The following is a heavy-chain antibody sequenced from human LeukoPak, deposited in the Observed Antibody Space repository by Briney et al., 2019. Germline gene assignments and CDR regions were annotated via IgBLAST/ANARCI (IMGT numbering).Heavy chain of an antibody. CDR1: GGSISSGGYY. V-gene: IGHV4-30-2*01. D-gene: IGHD1-26*01. CDR3: AREDPLVAARGLDY. J-gene: IGHJ4*02. CDR2: IYHSGST. Sequence: SQTLSLTCTVSGGSISSGGYYWSWIRQPPGKGLEWIGYIYHSGSTYYNPSLKSRLSMSIDTSNNQFSLRLSSVTAADTAVYYCAREDPLVAARGLDYWGQGTLVTVSS.